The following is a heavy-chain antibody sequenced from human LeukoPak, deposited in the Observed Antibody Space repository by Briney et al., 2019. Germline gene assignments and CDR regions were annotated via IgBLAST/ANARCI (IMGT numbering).Heavy chain of an antibody. J-gene: IGHJ6*03. CDR2: FIHSGST. D-gene: IGHD3-16*01. V-gene: IGHV4-34*01. CDR3: ARGLTELGTAYYYYMDV. Sequence: SETLSLTCAVYGGSFSGYSWSWIRQSPGKGLEWIADFIHSGSTNYNSSLKSRVTISLDTSKNQFSLDLTSVTAADTAVYYCARGLTELGTAYYYYMDVWGKGTTVIVSS. CDR1: GGSFSGYS.